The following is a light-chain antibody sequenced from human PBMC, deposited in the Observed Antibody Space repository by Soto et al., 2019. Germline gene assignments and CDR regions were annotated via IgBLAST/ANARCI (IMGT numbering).Light chain of an antibody. J-gene: IGKJ4*01. CDR2: GAS. Sequence: EIVMTQSPATLSVSPGERATLPCRASQNVRSNLAWYQHKPAQAPRLLIYGASTRATGVPARFSGSGSGTEFTLTISSLQSEDFAVYYCQQYTDWPLTFGGGTKVDIK. V-gene: IGKV3-15*01. CDR1: QNVRSN. CDR3: QQYTDWPLT.